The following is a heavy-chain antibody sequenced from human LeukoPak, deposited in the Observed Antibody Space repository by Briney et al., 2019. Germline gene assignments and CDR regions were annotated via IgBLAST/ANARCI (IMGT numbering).Heavy chain of an antibody. CDR2: IYYSGST. V-gene: IGHV4-59*08. Sequence: PSETLSLTCTVSGGSISSYYWSWIRQPPGKGLEWIGYIYYSGSTNYNPSLKSRVTILVDTSKNQFSLKLSSVTAADTAVYYCARHVLRYFDWSPGAFDIWGQGTMVTVSS. J-gene: IGHJ3*02. CDR3: ARHVLRYFDWSPGAFDI. D-gene: IGHD3-9*01. CDR1: GGSISSYY.